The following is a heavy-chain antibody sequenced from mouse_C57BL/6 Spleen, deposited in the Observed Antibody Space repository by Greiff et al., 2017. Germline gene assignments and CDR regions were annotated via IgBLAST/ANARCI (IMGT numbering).Heavy chain of an antibody. V-gene: IGHV14-3*01. J-gene: IGHJ2*01. CDR3: ARATVPLYYFDY. CDR1: GFNIKNTY. D-gene: IGHD1-1*01. Sequence: VQLKEYVAELVRPGASVKLSCTASGFNIKNTYMHWVKQRPEQGLEWIGRIDPANGDTKYAPKFQGKATITADTSSNTAYLQLSSLTSEDTAIYYCARATVPLYYFDYWGQGTTLTVSS. CDR2: IDPANGDT.